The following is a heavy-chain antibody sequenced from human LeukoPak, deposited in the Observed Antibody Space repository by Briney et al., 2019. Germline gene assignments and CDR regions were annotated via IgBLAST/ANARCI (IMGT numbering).Heavy chain of an antibody. J-gene: IGHJ3*02. CDR3: ARAKYSSSSGAFDI. CDR1: GFMFTSYW. V-gene: IGHV3-7*03. CDR2: INQDGSAK. D-gene: IGHD6-6*01. Sequence: GGSLRLSCAASGFMFTSYWMSWVRQAPGKGLEWVANINQDGSAKYYVDSVKGRFTISRDNAKNSLYLQMNSLRAEDTALYYCARAKYSSSSGAFDIWGQGTMVTVSS.